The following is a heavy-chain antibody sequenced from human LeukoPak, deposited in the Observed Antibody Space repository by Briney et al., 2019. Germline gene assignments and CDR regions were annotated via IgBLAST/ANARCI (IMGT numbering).Heavy chain of an antibody. Sequence: PGGSLRLSCAASGFTFISFWMSCVRQAPGKGLEWVASIKQDGSERYYVDSVKGRFTISSDNAKHSLYLQMNRLSAEDMAEYYCAIMLRQFATEGSGYFNWFDPWGQGTLVTVSS. V-gene: IGHV3-7*01. CDR2: IKQDGSER. CDR1: GFTFISFW. J-gene: IGHJ5*02. D-gene: IGHD3-22*01. CDR3: AIMLRQFATEGSGYFNWFDP.